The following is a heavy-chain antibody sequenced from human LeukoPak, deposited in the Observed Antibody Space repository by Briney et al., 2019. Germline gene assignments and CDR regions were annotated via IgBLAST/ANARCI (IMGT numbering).Heavy chain of an antibody. CDR2: IIPIFGTA. D-gene: IGHD2-15*01. CDR3: ARYDCSGGSCYSRFDLGAFDI. J-gene: IGHJ3*02. CDR1: GGTFSSYA. Sequence: GASVKVSCKASGGTFSSYAISWVRQAPGQGLEWMGGIIPIFGTANYAQKFQGRVTITADKSTSTAYMELSSLRSEDTAVYYCARYDCSGGSCYSRFDLGAFDIWGQGTMVTVSS. V-gene: IGHV1-69*06.